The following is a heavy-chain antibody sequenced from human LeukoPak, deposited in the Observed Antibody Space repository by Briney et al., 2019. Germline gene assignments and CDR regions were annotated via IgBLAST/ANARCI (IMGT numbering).Heavy chain of an antibody. V-gene: IGHV3-48*03. CDR3: ASNSGSLLDYFDY. D-gene: IGHD1-26*01. CDR2: ISSSGSTR. Sequence: GGALRVSRADSVFTLSRYEMHSVRQAPGKGLERVSYISSSGSTRYYADSVKGRLTLSRDTSQNALYMQTNRTRARHTRVYYCASNSGSLLDYFDYWGQGTLVTLSP. J-gene: IGHJ4*02. CDR1: VFTLSRYE.